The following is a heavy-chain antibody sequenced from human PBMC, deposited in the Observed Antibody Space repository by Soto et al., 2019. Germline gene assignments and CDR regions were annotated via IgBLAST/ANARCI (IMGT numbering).Heavy chain of an antibody. Sequence: GGSLRLSCAASGFTFSSYGMHWVRQAPGKGLEWVAVIWYDGSNKYYADSVKGRFTISRDNSKNTLYLQMNSLRAEDTAVYYCARDKEVTIIDYWGQGTLVTVSS. CDR3: ARDKEVTIIDY. CDR2: IWYDGSNK. CDR1: GFTFSSYG. J-gene: IGHJ4*02. V-gene: IGHV3-33*01. D-gene: IGHD4-4*01.